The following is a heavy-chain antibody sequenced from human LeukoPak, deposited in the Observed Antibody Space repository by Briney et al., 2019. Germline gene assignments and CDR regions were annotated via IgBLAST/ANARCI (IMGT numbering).Heavy chain of an antibody. CDR3: ARSPGRYGLKPRDNWFDP. J-gene: IGHJ5*02. CDR1: GGSISTHY. D-gene: IGHD3-9*01. CDR2: IYSTGTI. V-gene: IGHV4-4*07. Sequence: SETLPLTCTVSGGSISTHYWSWIRQPAGKGLEWIGHIYSTGTINYNPSLKSRVTMSVDRSKNQFSLKLSSVTAADTAVYYCARSPGRYGLKPRDNWFDPWGQGTLVTVSS.